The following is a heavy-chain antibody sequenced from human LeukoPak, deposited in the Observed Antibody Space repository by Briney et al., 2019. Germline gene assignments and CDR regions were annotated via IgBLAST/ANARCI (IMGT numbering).Heavy chain of an antibody. D-gene: IGHD4-11*01. CDR1: GGSISSYY. J-gene: IGHJ3*02. Sequence: SETLSLTCTVSGGSISSYYWSWIRQPAGKGLEWIGRIYTSGSTNYNPSLKSRVTMSVDTSKNQFSLKLSSVTAADTAVYYCAQLTTVTREFAFDIWGQGTMVTVSS. CDR2: IYTSGST. CDR3: AQLTTVTREFAFDI. V-gene: IGHV4-4*07.